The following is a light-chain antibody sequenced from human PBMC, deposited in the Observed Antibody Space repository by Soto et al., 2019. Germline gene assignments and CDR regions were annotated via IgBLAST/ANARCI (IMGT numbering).Light chain of an antibody. Sequence: ELVLTQSPGTLSLSPGERATLSCRASQSVSSSYLAWYQQKPGQAPRLLLYGASSRATGIPDRFSGSGSGTDFTLTISRLEPEDFAVYYCQQYGSSRFTFGPGTKVDIK. V-gene: IGKV3-20*01. CDR1: QSVSSSY. J-gene: IGKJ3*01. CDR2: GAS. CDR3: QQYGSSRFT.